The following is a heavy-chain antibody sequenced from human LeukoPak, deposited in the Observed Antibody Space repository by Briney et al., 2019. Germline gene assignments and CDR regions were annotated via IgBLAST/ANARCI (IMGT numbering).Heavy chain of an antibody. D-gene: IGHD5-18*01. Sequence: SVKASCKASGGTFSSYAISWVRQAPGQGLEWMGGIIPIFGTANYAQKFQGRVTITADESTSTAYMELSSLRSEDTAVYYCARRRGYSYGTFDYWGQGTLVTVSS. CDR2: IIPIFGTA. CDR1: GGTFSSYA. CDR3: ARRRGYSYGTFDY. J-gene: IGHJ4*02. V-gene: IGHV1-69*13.